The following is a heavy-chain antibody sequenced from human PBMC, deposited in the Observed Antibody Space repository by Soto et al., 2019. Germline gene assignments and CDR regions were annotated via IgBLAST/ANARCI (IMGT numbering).Heavy chain of an antibody. CDR3: PTRPGGGGY. CDR2: IYSGGYT. D-gene: IGHD3-10*01. Sequence: EVQLVESGGGLIQPGGSLRLSCAVSGFTVSNNYMSWVRQAPGKGLEGVSVIYSGGYTAYGDSVKGRFTISRDNSKNTLSLKMKTLGAHHTAGFYGPTRPGGGGYWGQGTLVTVSS. V-gene: IGHV3-53*01. CDR1: GFTVSNNY. J-gene: IGHJ4*02.